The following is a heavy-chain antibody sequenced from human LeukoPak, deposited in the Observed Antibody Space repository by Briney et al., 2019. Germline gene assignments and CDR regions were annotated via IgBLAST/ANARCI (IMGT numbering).Heavy chain of an antibody. CDR3: ARDTAMAPLYCGMDV. J-gene: IGHJ6*02. CDR1: GGSISSGDYY. V-gene: IGHV4-30-4*01. Sequence: SETLSLTCTVSGGSISSGDYYWSWIRQPPGKGLEWIGYIYYSGSTYYNPSLKSRVTISVDTSKNQFSLKLSSVTAADTAVYYCARDTAMAPLYCGMDVWGQGTTVTVSS. D-gene: IGHD5-18*01. CDR2: IYYSGST.